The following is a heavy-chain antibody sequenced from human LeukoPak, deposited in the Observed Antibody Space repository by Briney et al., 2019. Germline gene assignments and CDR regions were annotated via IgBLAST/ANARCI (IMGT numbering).Heavy chain of an antibody. D-gene: IGHD4-17*01. CDR3: ATNTRAYAVLLAY. Sequence: GGSLRLSCAASGFTFSSSWMLWARQAPGKGLEWVASINQDGGQKYYLDSVKGRFTISRDNADNSLYLQMDGLRAEDMAEYYCATNTRAYAVLLAYWGQGTLVTVSS. CDR1: GFTFSSSW. J-gene: IGHJ4*02. V-gene: IGHV3-7*01. CDR2: INQDGGQK.